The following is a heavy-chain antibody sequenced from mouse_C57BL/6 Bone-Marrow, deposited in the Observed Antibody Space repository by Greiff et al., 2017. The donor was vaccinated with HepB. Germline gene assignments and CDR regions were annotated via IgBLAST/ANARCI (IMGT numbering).Heavy chain of an antibody. D-gene: IGHD2-1*01. J-gene: IGHJ4*01. CDR1: GFTFTDYY. CDR3: ARYIRGNSFYAMDY. CDR2: IRNKANGYTT. Sequence: DVKLVESGGGLVQPGGSLILSCAASGFTFTDYYMSWVRQPPGKALEWLGFIRNKANGYTTEYSASVKGRFTISRDNSQSILYLQMNALRAEDSATYYCARYIRGNSFYAMDYWGQGTSVTVSS. V-gene: IGHV7-3*01.